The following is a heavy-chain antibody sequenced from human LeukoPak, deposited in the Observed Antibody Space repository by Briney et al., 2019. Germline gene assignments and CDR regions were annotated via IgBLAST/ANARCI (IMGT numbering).Heavy chain of an antibody. Sequence: PGGSLRLSCAASGFTFSNYGMHWVRQAPGKGLKWVAVIWYDGSNKYYTDSVKGRFTISRDNAKNSLYLQMNSLRAEDTAVYHCARDRALYCSSTSCPYYYYYYMDVWGKGTTVTVSS. CDR3: ARDRALYCSSTSCPYYYYYYMDV. CDR1: GFTFSNYG. CDR2: IWYDGSNK. D-gene: IGHD2-2*01. J-gene: IGHJ6*03. V-gene: IGHV3-33*01.